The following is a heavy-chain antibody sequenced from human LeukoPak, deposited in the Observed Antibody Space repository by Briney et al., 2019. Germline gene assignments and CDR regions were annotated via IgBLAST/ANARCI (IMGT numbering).Heavy chain of an antibody. CDR2: ISAYNGNT. CDR3: ARDNDSGSYYWFDP. V-gene: IGHV1-18*01. Sequence: ASVKVSCKASGYTFTSYGISWVRQAPGQGLEWMGWISAYNGNTSYAQKLQGRVTMTTDTSTSTAYMELRSLRSDDTAVYYCARDNDSGSYYWFDPWGQGTLVTVSS. CDR1: GYTFTSYG. J-gene: IGHJ5*02. D-gene: IGHD1-26*01.